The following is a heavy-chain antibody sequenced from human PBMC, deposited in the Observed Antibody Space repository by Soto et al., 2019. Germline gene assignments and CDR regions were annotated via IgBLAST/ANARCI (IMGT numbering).Heavy chain of an antibody. CDR3: LGGVATTGHYSGFDV. CDR2: INPNTGDT. Sequence: QVQLVQSGAEVKKPGASVKVSCKASGYVFTSYYLHWARQAPGQGLEWMGWINPNTGDTYYARNFESRVTLTRDTSTNTASMELRRLRSADTAVYYCLGGVATTGHYSGFDVWGQGTTVNVSS. D-gene: IGHD5-12*01. J-gene: IGHJ6*02. CDR1: GYVFTSYY. V-gene: IGHV1-2*02.